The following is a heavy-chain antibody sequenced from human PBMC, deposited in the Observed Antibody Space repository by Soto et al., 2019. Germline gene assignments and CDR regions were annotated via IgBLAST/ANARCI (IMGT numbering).Heavy chain of an antibody. V-gene: IGHV1-2*04. CDR1: GYTFTGYY. CDR3: ARDEDIVVVPAAIEGMDV. CDR2: INPNSGGT. J-gene: IGHJ6*02. Sequence: ASVKVSCKASGYTFTGYYMHWVRQAPGQGLEWMGWINPNSGGTNYAQKFQGWVTMTRDTSISTAYMELSRLRSDDTAVYYCARDEDIVVVPAAIEGMDVWGQGTTVTVSS. D-gene: IGHD2-2*01.